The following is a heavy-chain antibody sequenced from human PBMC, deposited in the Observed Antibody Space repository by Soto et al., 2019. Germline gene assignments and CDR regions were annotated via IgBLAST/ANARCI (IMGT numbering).Heavy chain of an antibody. CDR1: GYSFTNSW. CDR2: LHPDSSET. Sequence: EVQLVQSGAEVKTPGESLKISCKGSGYSFTNSWIGWVRQMPGKGLEWMGILHPDSSETRYSPSFQGQVTISADKSTITAHLQRSSLEASDTAMYYCARRKSYSSGWDYWGQGTLVTVSS. D-gene: IGHD6-25*01. CDR3: ARRKSYSSGWDY. V-gene: IGHV5-51*01. J-gene: IGHJ4*02.